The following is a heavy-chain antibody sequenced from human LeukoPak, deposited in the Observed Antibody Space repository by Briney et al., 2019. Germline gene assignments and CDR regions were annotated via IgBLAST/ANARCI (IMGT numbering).Heavy chain of an antibody. D-gene: IGHD4-17*01. CDR3: TRDRNDYGDPDAFDI. J-gene: IGHJ3*02. CDR1: GFTFSDFA. V-gene: IGHV3-21*01. Sequence: PGGSLRLSCAASGFTFSDFAINWVRQAPGKGLEWVSSITRVSTYTYYSESVQGRFTISRDNHKDLLYLQLNSLRGDDSGIYYCTRDRNDYGDPDAFDIWRQGTVVTVSS. CDR2: ITRVSTYT.